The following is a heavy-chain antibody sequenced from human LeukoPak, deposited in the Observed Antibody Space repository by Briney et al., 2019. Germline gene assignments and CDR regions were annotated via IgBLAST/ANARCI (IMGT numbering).Heavy chain of an antibody. J-gene: IGHJ4*02. D-gene: IGHD1-26*01. CDR2: ISGSGGST. Sequence: GGSLRLSCAASGFTFSSYAMSWVRQAPGKGLEWVSAISGSGGSTYYADSVKGRFTISRDNSKNTLYLQMNSLRAEDTAVYYCARDGQLLGAPFDYWGQGTLVTVSS. CDR3: ARDGQLLGAPFDY. CDR1: GFTFSSYA. V-gene: IGHV3-23*01.